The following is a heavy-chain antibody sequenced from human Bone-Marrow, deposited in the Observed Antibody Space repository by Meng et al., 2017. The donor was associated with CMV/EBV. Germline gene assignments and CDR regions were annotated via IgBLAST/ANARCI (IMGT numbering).Heavy chain of an antibody. V-gene: IGHV1-3*01. D-gene: IGHD1-14*01. J-gene: IGHJ5*02. CDR3: ARKGRVGRNWFDP. Sequence: KAPGYTFTYCHINWVRQAPGQRLEWMGRINAGDDHTKYSQKFQGRVTFTRDTSATTAYMHLSSLRSEDTAVYYCARKGRVGRNWFDPWGQGTLVTVSS. CDR1: GYTFTYCH. CDR2: INAGDDHT.